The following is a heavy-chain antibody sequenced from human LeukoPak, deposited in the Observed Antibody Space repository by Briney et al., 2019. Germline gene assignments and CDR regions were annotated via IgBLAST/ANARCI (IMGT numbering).Heavy chain of an antibody. CDR3: ARVPAYCGGGSCYGRWVDY. J-gene: IGHJ4*02. D-gene: IGHD2-15*01. CDR1: GGSISSYY. CDR2: IYSSGST. Sequence: PPETLSLTCTVSGGSISSYYWSWIRQPPGKGLEWIGYIYSSGSTNYNPSLKSRVTISIDTSKNQFSLKLSSVTAADTAVYYCARVPAYCGGGSCYGRWVDYWGQGTLVTVSS. V-gene: IGHV4-59*01.